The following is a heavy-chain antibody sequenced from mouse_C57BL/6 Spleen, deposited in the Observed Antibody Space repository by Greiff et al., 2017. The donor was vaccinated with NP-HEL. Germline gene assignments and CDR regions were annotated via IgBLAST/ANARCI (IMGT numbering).Heavy chain of an antibody. Sequence: VQVVESGAELVRPGTSVKVSCKASGYAFTNYLIEWVKQRPGQGLEWIGVINPGSGGTNYNEKFKGKATLTADKSSSTAYMQLSSLTSEDSAVYFCARHGSRGRDYWGQGTSVTVSS. J-gene: IGHJ4*01. CDR1: GYAFTNYL. CDR3: ARHGSRGRDY. D-gene: IGHD1-1*01. V-gene: IGHV1-54*01. CDR2: INPGSGGT.